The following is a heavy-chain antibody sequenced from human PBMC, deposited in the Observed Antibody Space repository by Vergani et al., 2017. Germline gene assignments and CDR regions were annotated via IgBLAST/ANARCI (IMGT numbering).Heavy chain of an antibody. CDR3: ADSTLYSSSWRPFDY. CDR1: GFTFSSYA. V-gene: IGHV3-23*01. J-gene: IGHJ4*02. D-gene: IGHD6-13*01. Sequence: EVQLLESGGGLVQPGGSLRLSCAASGFTFSSYAMSWVRQAPGKGLEWVSAISGSGGSTYYADSVKGRFTISRDKSKNTLYLQMNSLRAEDTAVYYGADSTLYSSSWRPFDYWGQGTLVTVSS. CDR2: ISGSGGST.